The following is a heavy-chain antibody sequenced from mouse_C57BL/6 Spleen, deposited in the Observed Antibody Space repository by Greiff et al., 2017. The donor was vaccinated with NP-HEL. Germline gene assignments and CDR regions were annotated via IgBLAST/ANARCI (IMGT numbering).Heavy chain of an antibody. CDR1: GYTFTSYW. CDR2: IDPSDSET. Sequence: VKQSCKASGYTFTSYWMHWVKQRPIQGLEWIGNIDPSDSETHYNQKFKDKATLTVDKSSSTAYMQLSSLTSEDSAVYYCAREDGYYWFAYWGQGTLVTVSA. V-gene: IGHV1-52*01. CDR3: AREDGYYWFAY. J-gene: IGHJ3*01. D-gene: IGHD2-3*01.